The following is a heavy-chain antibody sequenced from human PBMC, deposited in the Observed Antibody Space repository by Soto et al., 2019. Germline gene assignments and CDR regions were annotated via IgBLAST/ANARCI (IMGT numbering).Heavy chain of an antibody. V-gene: IGHV5-51*01. CDR3: ARQYCSSTSCPNWFDP. J-gene: IGHJ5*02. CDR2: IYPGDSDT. CDR1: GYSFTSYW. D-gene: IGHD2-2*01. Sequence: PGESLKISCKGSGYSFTSYWIGWVRQMPGKGLEWMGIIYPGDSDTRYSPSFQGQVTISADKSISTAYLQWSSLKASDTAMYYCARQYCSSTSCPNWFDPWGQGTLVT.